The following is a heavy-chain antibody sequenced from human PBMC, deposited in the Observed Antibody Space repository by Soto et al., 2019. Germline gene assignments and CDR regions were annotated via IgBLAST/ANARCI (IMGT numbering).Heavy chain of an antibody. D-gene: IGHD3-10*01. CDR3: ATGLVRGVIPSADDY. Sequence: GASVKVSCKVSGYTLTELSMHWVRQAPGKGLEWMGGFDPEDGETIYAQKFQGRVTMTEDTSTDTAYMELSSLRSEDTAVYYCATGLVRGVIPSADDYWGQGTLVTVSS. CDR2: FDPEDGET. V-gene: IGHV1-24*01. J-gene: IGHJ4*02. CDR1: GYTLTELS.